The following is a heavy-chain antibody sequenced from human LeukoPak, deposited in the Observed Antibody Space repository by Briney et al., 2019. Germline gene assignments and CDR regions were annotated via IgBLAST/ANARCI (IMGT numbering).Heavy chain of an antibody. CDR1: GFTFSDDW. CDR3: VTGYSDFWC. D-gene: IGHD3/OR15-3a*01. J-gene: IGHJ4*02. V-gene: IGHV3-7*03. Sequence: GGSLRLSCAASGFTFSDDWMTWVRQAPGKGLEWLANTSPHGSERYYVDSVKGRFTISRDNAENSLYLQMNSLRAEDTAVYYCVTGYSDFWCWGLGTLVTVSS. CDR2: TSPHGSER.